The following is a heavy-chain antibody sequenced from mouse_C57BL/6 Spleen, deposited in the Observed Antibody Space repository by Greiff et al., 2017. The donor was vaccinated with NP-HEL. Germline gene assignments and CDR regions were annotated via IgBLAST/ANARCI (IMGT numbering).Heavy chain of an antibody. V-gene: IGHV5-4*03. CDR3: ARGGGYDGYYYAMDY. CDR2: ISDGGSYT. D-gene: IGHD2-3*01. Sequence: EVKVEESGGGLVKPGGSLKLSCAASGFTFSSYAMSWVRQTPEKRLEWVATISDGGSYTYYPDNVKGRFTISRDNAKNNLYLQMSHLKSEDTAMYYCARGGGYDGYYYAMDYWGQGTSVTVSS. CDR1: GFTFSSYA. J-gene: IGHJ4*01.